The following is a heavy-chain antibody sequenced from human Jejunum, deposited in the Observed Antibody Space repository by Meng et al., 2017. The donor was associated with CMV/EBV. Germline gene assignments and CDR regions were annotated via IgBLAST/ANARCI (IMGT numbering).Heavy chain of an antibody. V-gene: IGHV3-30*02. CDR2: VRYDGNNR. Sequence: TFRGSGMHWVRQAPGPGLEWVAFVRYDGNNRCYAESVRGRFTISRDNSRNTLYLEMSSLTTEDTAVYHCVKDRGGLNRGGTGPEDWGQGTLVTVSS. D-gene: IGHD3/OR15-3a*01. CDR1: TFRGSG. CDR3: VKDRGGLNRGGTGPED. J-gene: IGHJ4*02.